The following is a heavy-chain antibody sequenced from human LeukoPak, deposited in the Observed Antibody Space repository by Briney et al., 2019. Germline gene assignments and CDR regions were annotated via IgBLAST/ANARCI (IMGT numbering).Heavy chain of an antibody. Sequence: GGSLRLSCAASGFTFSSYSMSWVRQAPGKGLEWVATIKPDGRDTYYVDSVKGRFTISRDNAKNSLYLQMNSLRAEDTAVYYCARDGHGDFWRARRTYYMDVWGKGTTVTVSS. CDR3: ARDGHGDFWRARRTYYMDV. CDR2: IKPDGRDT. V-gene: IGHV3-7*01. CDR1: GFTFSSYS. J-gene: IGHJ6*03. D-gene: IGHD3-3*01.